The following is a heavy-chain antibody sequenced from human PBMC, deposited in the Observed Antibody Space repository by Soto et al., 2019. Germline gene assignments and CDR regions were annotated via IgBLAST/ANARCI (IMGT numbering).Heavy chain of an antibody. CDR2: SRNKAKSYTT. J-gene: IGHJ4*02. Sequence: EVHLVESGGGLVQPGGSLRLSCAASGFIFSDHYMDWVRQAPGKGLEWVGRSRNKAKSYTTHYAASVNGRCTISRDDSRNSLFVEMTSLKTEDTAVYYCANVIPAANYPQGYWGQGTLVTVSS. CDR3: ANVIPAANYPQGY. V-gene: IGHV3-72*01. CDR1: GFIFSDHY. D-gene: IGHD2-15*01.